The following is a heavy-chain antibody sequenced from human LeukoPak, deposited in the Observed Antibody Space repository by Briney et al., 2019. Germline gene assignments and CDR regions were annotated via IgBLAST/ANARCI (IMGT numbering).Heavy chain of an antibody. Sequence: GGSLRLSCAASGFTFSSYSMNWVRQAPGKGLEWVSYISSSSSTIYYADSVKGRFTISRDNAKNSLYLQMNSLRAEDTAVYYCARDSYDILTGFITPFDYWGQGTLVTVSS. D-gene: IGHD3-9*01. CDR2: ISSSSSTI. J-gene: IGHJ4*02. CDR3: ARDSYDILTGFITPFDY. V-gene: IGHV3-48*04. CDR1: GFTFSSYS.